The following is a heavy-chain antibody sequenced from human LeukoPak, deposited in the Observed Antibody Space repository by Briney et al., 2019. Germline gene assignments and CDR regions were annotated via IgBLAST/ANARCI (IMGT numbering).Heavy chain of an antibody. D-gene: IGHD6-19*01. Sequence: GASVKVSCKASGYTFTGYYMHWVRQAPGQGLEWMGWINPNSGGTNYAQKFQGRVTMTRDTSISTAYMELSRLRSDDTAVYYCARLMGSYSSGWYRGYWGQGTLVTVSS. V-gene: IGHV1-2*02. J-gene: IGHJ4*02. CDR1: GYTFTGYY. CDR3: ARLMGSYSSGWYRGY. CDR2: INPNSGGT.